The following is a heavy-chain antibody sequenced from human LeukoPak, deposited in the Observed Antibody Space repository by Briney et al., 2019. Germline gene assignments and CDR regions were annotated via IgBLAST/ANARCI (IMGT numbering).Heavy chain of an antibody. CDR2: INHSGST. V-gene: IGHV4-34*01. Sequence: NPSETLSLTCAVYGGSFSGYYWSWIRQPPGKGLEWIGEINHSGSTNYNPSLKSRVTISVDTSKNQFSLKLSSVTAADTAVYYCARRGSSSWSSFYYMDVWGEGTTVTISS. D-gene: IGHD6-13*01. J-gene: IGHJ6*03. CDR1: GGSFSGYY. CDR3: ARRGSSSWSSFYYMDV.